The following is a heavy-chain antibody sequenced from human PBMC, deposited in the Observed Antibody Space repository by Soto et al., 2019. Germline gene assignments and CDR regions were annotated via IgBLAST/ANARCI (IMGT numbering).Heavy chain of an antibody. CDR2: IGTAGDT. V-gene: IGHV3-13*04. Sequence: GGSLRLSCAASGSTFSSYWMHWVRQATGKGLEWVSAIGTAGDTYYPGTVKGRFTISRENAKNSLYLQMNSLRAGDTAVYYCARGSTMVRGVILDAYDIWGQGTMVTVSS. J-gene: IGHJ3*02. CDR1: GSTFSSYW. CDR3: ARGSTMVRGVILDAYDI. D-gene: IGHD3-10*01.